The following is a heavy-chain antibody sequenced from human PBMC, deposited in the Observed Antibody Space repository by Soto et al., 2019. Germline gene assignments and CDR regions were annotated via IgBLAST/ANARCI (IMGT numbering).Heavy chain of an antibody. Sequence: QEQLVESGGGVVQPGTSLRLSCAVPGGIFHGYGMHWVRQAPGTGLEWVAIIRFDGSNEEYADSVKGRFTISRDNSKNTLYLQMNTLGAEDTAVYYCARDGIGGTVFRGYLDYWGRGTVVTVSS. V-gene: IGHV3-33*01. D-gene: IGHD1-7*01. J-gene: IGHJ4*02. CDR1: GGIFHGYG. CDR2: IRFDGSNE. CDR3: ARDGIGGTVFRGYLDY.